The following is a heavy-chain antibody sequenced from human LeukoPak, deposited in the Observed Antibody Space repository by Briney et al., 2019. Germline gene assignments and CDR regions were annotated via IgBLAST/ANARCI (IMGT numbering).Heavy chain of an antibody. J-gene: IGHJ4*02. CDR3: TRRGRNNWGEGNDY. V-gene: IGHV4-4*08. CDR1: GGSISSYY. D-gene: IGHD1-1*01. Sequence: PSETLSLTCTVSGGSISSYYWSWIRQPPGKGLEWIGYINDSGNTNSNPSLKSRVTMSVDTSKNQFSLKLSSVTAADTAVYYCTRRGRNNWGEGNDYWGQGTLVTVSS. CDR2: INDSGNT.